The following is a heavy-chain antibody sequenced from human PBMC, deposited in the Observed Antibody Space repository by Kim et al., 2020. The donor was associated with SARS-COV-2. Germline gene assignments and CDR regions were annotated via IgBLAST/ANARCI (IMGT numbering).Heavy chain of an antibody. CDR1: GFTFSSYW. CDR3: ARVGGSGWYGYYYYYGMDV. CDR2: INSDGSST. Sequence: GGSLRLSCAASGFTFSSYWMHWVRQAPGKGLVWVSRINSDGSSTSYADSVKGRFTISRDNAKNTLYLQMNSLRAEDTAVYYCARVGGSGWYGYYYYYGMDVWGQGTTVTVSS. D-gene: IGHD6-19*01. J-gene: IGHJ6*02. V-gene: IGHV3-74*01.